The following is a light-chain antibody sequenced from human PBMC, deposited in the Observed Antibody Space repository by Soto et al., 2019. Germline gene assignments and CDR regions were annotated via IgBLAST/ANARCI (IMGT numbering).Light chain of an antibody. J-gene: IGLJ1*01. CDR3: SSYAGSNNYV. CDR1: DSDVGSYNY. V-gene: IGLV2-8*01. CDR2: EVI. Sequence: QSALIQPPSASGSPGQSVTISCTGTDSDVGSYNYVSWFQQYPGKAPKLMIYEVIKRPSGVPDRFSGSKSGNTASLTVSGLQAEDEAVYHCSSYAGSNNYVFGTGTKVTVL.